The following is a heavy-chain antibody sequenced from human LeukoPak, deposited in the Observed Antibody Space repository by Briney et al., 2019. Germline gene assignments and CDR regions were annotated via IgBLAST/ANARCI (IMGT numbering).Heavy chain of an antibody. D-gene: IGHD3-10*01. J-gene: IGHJ4*02. Sequence: SETLSLTSTVSGGSIISDSSQWIRQPHGKVLGWIGYIYNRGSNNYNPSLKSRVPIPIDTPKSQFSPRLASGTPADTAVYYCATRGYWGQGTLVTVSS. CDR3: ATRGY. CDR1: GGSIISDS. V-gene: IGHV4-59*08. CDR2: IYNRGSN.